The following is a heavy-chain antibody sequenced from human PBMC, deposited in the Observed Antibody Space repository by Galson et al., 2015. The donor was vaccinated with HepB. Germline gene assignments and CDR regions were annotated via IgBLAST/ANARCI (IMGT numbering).Heavy chain of an antibody. Sequence: SVKVSCKASGGTFSSYTISWVRQAPGQGLEWLGRIIPIVGTPNYAQKFQGRITITADKSTSSSYMELSSLRSEDTAVYYCAREPITGTTPSPYYYYYSYMDVWGKGTTVTVS. CDR2: IIPIVGTP. J-gene: IGHJ6*03. CDR3: AREPITGTTPSPYYYYYSYMDV. V-gene: IGHV1-69*08. CDR1: GGTFSSYT. D-gene: IGHD1-7*01.